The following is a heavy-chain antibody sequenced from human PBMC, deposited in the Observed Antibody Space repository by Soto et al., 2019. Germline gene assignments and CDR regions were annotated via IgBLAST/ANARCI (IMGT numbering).Heavy chain of an antibody. CDR3: ATDYTNSSVFWLDP. CDR1: GYTFTDYY. D-gene: IGHD3-16*01. V-gene: IGHV1-2*02. CDR2: INPNSGGT. J-gene: IGHJ5*02. Sequence: ASVKVSCKASGYTFTDYYMHWVRQAPGQGLEWMGWINPNSGGTHYAQKFQGRVTMTRDTSISTAYMELNRLISDDTAVYYCATDYTNSSVFWLDPCGPGSVLTV.